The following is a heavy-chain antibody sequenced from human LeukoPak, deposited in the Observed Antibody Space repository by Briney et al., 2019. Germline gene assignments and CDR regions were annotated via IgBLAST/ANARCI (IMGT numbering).Heavy chain of an antibody. J-gene: IGHJ4*02. Sequence: GGSLRLSCAASGFTVSSNYMSWVRQAPGKGLEWVSVIYSGGSTYYADSVKGRFTISRDNSKNTLYLQMNSLRAEDTAVYYCARVQFYYCSGAFDYWGQGTLVTVSS. D-gene: IGHD3-10*01. CDR2: IYSGGST. CDR3: ARVQFYYCSGAFDY. CDR1: GFTVSSNY. V-gene: IGHV3-66*02.